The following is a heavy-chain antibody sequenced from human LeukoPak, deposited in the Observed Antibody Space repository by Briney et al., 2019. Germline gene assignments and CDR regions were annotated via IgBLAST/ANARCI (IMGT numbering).Heavy chain of an antibody. Sequence: ASVKVSCKASGYTFTSYYMHWVRQAPGQGLEWMGIINPSGGSTSYAQKFQGRVTMTRDTSTSTVYMELSSLRSEDTAVYYCARDWENYDSSGYYVFWGQGTLVTVPS. J-gene: IGHJ4*02. V-gene: IGHV1-46*01. CDR2: INPSGGST. CDR1: GYTFTSYY. CDR3: ARDWENYDSSGYYVF. D-gene: IGHD3-22*01.